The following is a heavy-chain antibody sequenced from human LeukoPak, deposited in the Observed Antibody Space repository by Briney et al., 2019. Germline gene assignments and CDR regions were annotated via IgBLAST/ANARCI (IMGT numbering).Heavy chain of an antibody. CDR2: IYYSGST. V-gene: IGHV4-59*08. J-gene: IGHJ4*02. D-gene: IGHD1-26*01. CDR1: GGFISSYY. Sequence: PSETLSLTCTVSGGFISSYYWSWIRQPPGKELEWIGYIYYSGSTNYNPSLKSRVTISVDTSKSQFSLKLSSVTAADTAVYYCAGVPRGYSGHKYYFDYWGQGTLVTVSS. CDR3: AGVPRGYSGHKYYFDY.